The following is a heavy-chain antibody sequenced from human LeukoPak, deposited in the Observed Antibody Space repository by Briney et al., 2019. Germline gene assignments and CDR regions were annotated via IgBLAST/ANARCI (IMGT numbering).Heavy chain of an antibody. J-gene: IGHJ5*02. V-gene: IGHV3-21*01. CDR3: ARDDYGDYDNWFDP. D-gene: IGHD4-17*01. CDR1: GFTFSSYS. CDR2: ISSSSSYI. Sequence: GGSLRLSCAASGFTFSSYSVNWVRQAPGKGLEWVSSISSSSSYIYYADSVKGRFTISRDNAKNSLYLQMNSLRAEDAAVYYCARDDYGDYDNWFDPWGQGTLVTVSS.